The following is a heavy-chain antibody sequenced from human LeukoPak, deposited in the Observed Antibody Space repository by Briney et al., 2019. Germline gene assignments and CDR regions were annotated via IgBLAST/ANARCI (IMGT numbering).Heavy chain of an antibody. CDR3: AAEYVY. CDR2: ISYDGSNK. J-gene: IGHJ4*02. CDR1: GFTFSSYA. Sequence: GGSLRLSCAASGFTFSSYAMHWVRQAPGKGLEGVAVISYDGSNKYYADSVKGRFTISRDNSKNTLYLQMNSLRAEDTAVYYCAAEYVYWGQGTLVTVSS. D-gene: IGHD1-14*01. V-gene: IGHV3-30-3*01.